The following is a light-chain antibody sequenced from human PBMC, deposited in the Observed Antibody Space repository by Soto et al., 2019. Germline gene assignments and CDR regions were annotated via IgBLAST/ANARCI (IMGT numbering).Light chain of an antibody. CDR1: QSVSNNY. CDR3: QQRTNWLWT. CDR2: GAS. Sequence: EIVLTQSKGTLSLSPGERATLSCRASQSVSNNYLAWYQQKPGQAPRLLIYGASNRATGIPDRFSGSGSGTDFTLTISRLEPEDFAVYYCQQRTNWLWTFGQGTKVDIK. J-gene: IGKJ1*01. V-gene: IGKV3D-20*02.